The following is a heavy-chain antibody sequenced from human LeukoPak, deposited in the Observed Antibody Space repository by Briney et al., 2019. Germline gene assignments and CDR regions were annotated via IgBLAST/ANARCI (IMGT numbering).Heavy chain of an antibody. V-gene: IGHV4-39*07. CDR1: GGSISSSSYY. CDR3: ARVYQDPVAAAELDAFDI. Sequence: SETLSLTCTVSGGSISSSSYYWGWIRQPPGKGLEWIGSIYHSGSTYYNPSLKSRVTISVDTSKNQFSLKLSSVTAADTAVYYCARVYQDPVAAAELDAFDIWGQGTMVTVSS. CDR2: IYHSGST. J-gene: IGHJ3*02. D-gene: IGHD6-13*01.